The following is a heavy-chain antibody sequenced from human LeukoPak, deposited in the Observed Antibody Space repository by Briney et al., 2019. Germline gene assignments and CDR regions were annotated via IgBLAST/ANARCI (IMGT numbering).Heavy chain of an antibody. V-gene: IGHV3-53*01. J-gene: IGHJ4*01. CDR3: ARGRMVRGVVIKAFYYFDY. CDR1: GXTVSSNY. CDR2: IYSGGTT. D-gene: IGHD3-10*01. Sequence: GGSLRLSCAASGXTVSSNYMSWVRQAPGKGLEWVSVIYSGGTTYYADSVKGRFTISRDNSKNTLDLQMNSLRAEDTAVYYCARGRMVRGVVIKAFYYFDYWGHGTLVTVSS.